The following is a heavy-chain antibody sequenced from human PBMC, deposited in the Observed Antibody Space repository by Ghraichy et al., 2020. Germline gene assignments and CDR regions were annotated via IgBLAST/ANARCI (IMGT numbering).Heavy chain of an antibody. J-gene: IGHJ4*02. CDR1: GGSFSGYY. CDR2: INHSGST. V-gene: IGHV4-34*01. D-gene: IGHD5-18*01. Sequence: SQTLSLTCAVYGGSFSGYYWSWIRQPPGKGLEWIGEINHSGSTNYNPSLKSRVTISVDTSKNQFSLKLSSVTAADTAVYYCARGGRGYSYRKLDYWGQGTLVTVSS. CDR3: ARGGRGYSYRKLDY.